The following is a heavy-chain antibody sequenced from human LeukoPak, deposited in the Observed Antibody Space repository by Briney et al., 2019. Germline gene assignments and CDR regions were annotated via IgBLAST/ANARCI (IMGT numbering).Heavy chain of an antibody. CDR1: GFTVSSNY. J-gene: IGHJ6*02. V-gene: IGHV3-53*04. Sequence: PRGSLRLSCAASGFTVSSNYMSWVRQAPGKGLEWVSVIYSGGSTYYADSVKGRFTISRHNSKNTLYLQMNSLRAEDTAVYYCARDNKYGVYGVDVWGQGTTVTVSS. CDR3: ARDNKYGVYGVDV. CDR2: IYSGGST. D-gene: IGHD4-17*01.